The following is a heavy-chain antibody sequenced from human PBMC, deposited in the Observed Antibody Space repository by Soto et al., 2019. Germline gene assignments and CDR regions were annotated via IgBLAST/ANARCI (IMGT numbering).Heavy chain of an antibody. CDR1: GFTFSSYS. CDR3: ARDPSGGYDFWSGYHAFDI. D-gene: IGHD3-3*01. CDR2: IISSSSTI. V-gene: IGHV3-48*01. J-gene: IGHJ3*02. Sequence: EVQLVESGGGLVQPGGSLRLSCAASGFTFSSYSMNWVRQAPGKGLEWASYIISSSSTIYYADSVKGRFTISRDNAKNSLYLQLNSLRAEDTAVYYCARDPSGGYDFWSGYHAFDIWGQGTMVTVSS.